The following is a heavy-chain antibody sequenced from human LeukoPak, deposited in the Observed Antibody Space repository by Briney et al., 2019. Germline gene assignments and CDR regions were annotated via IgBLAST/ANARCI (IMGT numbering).Heavy chain of an antibody. CDR1: GGTFSSYA. D-gene: IGHD6-6*01. J-gene: IGHJ6*02. CDR3: ARAPYSSPSASDYYYYYGMDV. V-gene: IGHV1-69*13. Sequence: SVKVSCKASGGTFSSYAISWVRQAPGQGLEWMGGIIPIFGTANYAQKFQGRVTITADESTSTAYMELSSLRSEDTAVYYCARAPYSSPSASDYYYYYGMDVWGQGTTVTVSS. CDR2: IIPIFGTA.